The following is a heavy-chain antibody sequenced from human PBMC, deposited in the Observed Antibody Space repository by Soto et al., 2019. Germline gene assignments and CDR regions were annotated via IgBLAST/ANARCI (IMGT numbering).Heavy chain of an antibody. CDR2: IYWDDDK. CDR3: AYLPCSGGSCYWFSFSGMDV. Sequence: KESGPTLVKPTQTLTLTCPFSGFSLSTSGVGVAWIRQPPGKALEWLALIYWDDDKRYRPSLESRLTITKDTSKNPVVLTMTNMDSVDTATYYCAYLPCSGGSCYWFSFSGMDVWGQGTTVTVSS. D-gene: IGHD2-15*01. V-gene: IGHV2-5*02. J-gene: IGHJ6*02. CDR1: GFSLSTSGVG.